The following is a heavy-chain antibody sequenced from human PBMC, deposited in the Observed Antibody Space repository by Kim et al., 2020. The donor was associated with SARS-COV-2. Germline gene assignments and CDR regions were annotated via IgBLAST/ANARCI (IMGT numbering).Heavy chain of an antibody. J-gene: IGHJ6*03. CDR3: AGHIGTHYYYYMDV. V-gene: IGHV4-39*01. Sequence: PTLKSRVTISVDTSKTQFSLKLSSVTAADTAVYYCAGHIGTHYYYYMDVWGKGTTVTVSS. D-gene: IGHD1-1*01.